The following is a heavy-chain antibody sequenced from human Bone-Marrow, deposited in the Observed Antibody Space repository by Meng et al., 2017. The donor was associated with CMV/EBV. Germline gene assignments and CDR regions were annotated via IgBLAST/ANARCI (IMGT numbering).Heavy chain of an antibody. D-gene: IGHD1-26*01. V-gene: IGHV3-30*02. CDR3: ANPSSLGN. Sequence: GGSLRLSCAASGFTFSTYGMHWVRQAPGKGLEWVAFIRDDGSNKYYADSVKGRFTISRDNSKNTLFLQMNSLRPEDTAMYYCANPSSLGNWGQGTLVTVSS. J-gene: IGHJ4*02. CDR1: GFTFSTYG. CDR2: IRDDGSNK.